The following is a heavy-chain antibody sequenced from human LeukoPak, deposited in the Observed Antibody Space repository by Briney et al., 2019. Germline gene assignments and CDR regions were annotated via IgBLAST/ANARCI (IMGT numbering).Heavy chain of an antibody. D-gene: IGHD4-23*01. CDR3: ARDLGWMQLPDY. CDR2: MSYDGRTK. V-gene: IGHV3-30*04. CDR1: GFTFSTYA. J-gene: IGHJ4*02. Sequence: GGSLRLSCAASGFTFSTYAMHWVRQAPGKGLEWVTFMSYDGRTKYYADSVKGRFTISRDNSKNTLYLQMYSLRPEDTAVYYCARDLGWMQLPDYWGQGTLVTVSS.